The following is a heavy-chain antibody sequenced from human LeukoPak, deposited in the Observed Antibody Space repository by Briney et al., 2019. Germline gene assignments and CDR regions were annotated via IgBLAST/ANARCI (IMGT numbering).Heavy chain of an antibody. CDR2: ISGSGGST. Sequence: GGSLRLSCAASGFTFSSYAMSWVRQAPGKGQEWVSAISGSGGSTYYADSVKGRFTISRDNSKNTLYLQMNSLRAEDTAVYYCAKSKKTGITMVRGKTTYYFDYWGQGTLVTVSS. CDR1: GFTFSSYA. CDR3: AKSKKTGITMVRGKTTYYFDY. V-gene: IGHV3-23*01. D-gene: IGHD3-10*01. J-gene: IGHJ4*02.